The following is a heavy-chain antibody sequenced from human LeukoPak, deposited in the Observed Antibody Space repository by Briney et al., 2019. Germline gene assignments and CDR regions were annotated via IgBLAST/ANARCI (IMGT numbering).Heavy chain of an antibody. CDR1: GGSISSYY. Sequence: SETLSLTCTVSGGSISSYYWSWTRQPAGKGLEWIGRIYTSGSTNYNPSLKSRVTMSVDTSKNQFSLKLSSVTAADTAVYYCARGGVVVPAAISWFDPWGQGTLVTVSS. V-gene: IGHV4-4*07. D-gene: IGHD2-2*02. CDR2: IYTSGST. CDR3: ARGGVVVPAAISWFDP. J-gene: IGHJ5*02.